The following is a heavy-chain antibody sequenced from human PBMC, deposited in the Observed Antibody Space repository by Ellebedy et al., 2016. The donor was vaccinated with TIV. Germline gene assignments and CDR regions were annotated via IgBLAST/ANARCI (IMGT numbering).Heavy chain of an antibody. CDR1: GFTFSTYS. J-gene: IGHJ4*01. CDR2: INGDGGFT. Sequence: PGGSLRLSCVASGFTFSTYSMNWVRQAPGKGLVWLSRINGDGGFTSHADFVKGRFTISRDNAKNTLYLQMNSLKAEDTAMYYCSTLSDTGYWGHGTLVTVSS. V-gene: IGHV3-74*01. D-gene: IGHD2-21*02. CDR3: STLSDTGY.